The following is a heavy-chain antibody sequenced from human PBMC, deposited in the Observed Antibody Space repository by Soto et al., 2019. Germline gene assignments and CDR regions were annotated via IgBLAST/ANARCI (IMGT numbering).Heavy chain of an antibody. CDR2: IYYSGNT. D-gene: IGHD6-13*01. J-gene: IGHJ4*02. CDR1: GGSIRSSIYY. V-gene: IGHV4-39*01. CDR3: ARLKGGFAAAFDY. Sequence: QLQLQESGPGLVKPSETLSLTCTVSGGSIRSSIYYWGWIRQPPGQGLEWIGGIYYSGNTFYNPSIKSRVXXAXDXXKTQFSLKLGSVTAADTAVDYCARLKGGFAAAFDYWGQGTLVTVSS.